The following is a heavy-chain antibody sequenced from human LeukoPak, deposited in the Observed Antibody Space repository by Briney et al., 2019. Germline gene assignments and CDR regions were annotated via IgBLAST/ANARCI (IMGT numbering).Heavy chain of an antibody. CDR3: ARSATIVPAAISWAAGWFDP. V-gene: IGHV4-59*01. J-gene: IGHJ5*02. CDR2: IYYSGST. D-gene: IGHD2-2*02. Sequence: PSETLSLTCTASGGSISSYYWSWIRQPPGKGLEWIGYIYYSGSTNYNPSLKSRVTISVDTSKNQFSLKLSSVTAADTAVYYCARSATIVPAAISWAAGWFDPWGQGTLVTVSA. CDR1: GGSISSYY.